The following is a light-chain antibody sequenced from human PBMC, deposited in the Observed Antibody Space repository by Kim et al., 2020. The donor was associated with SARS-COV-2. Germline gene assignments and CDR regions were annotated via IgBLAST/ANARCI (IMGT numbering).Light chain of an antibody. Sequence: SITISCTGSRSYVGGYNYVSWYQQQPGKAPKLLLFDVSNRPSAVSTRFSGSTSGNTASLTISGLQAEDEAFYHCSSYTTSSAYVIFGGGTKVTVL. J-gene: IGLJ2*01. CDR1: RSYVGGYNY. CDR2: DVS. CDR3: SSYTTSSAYVI. V-gene: IGLV2-14*03.